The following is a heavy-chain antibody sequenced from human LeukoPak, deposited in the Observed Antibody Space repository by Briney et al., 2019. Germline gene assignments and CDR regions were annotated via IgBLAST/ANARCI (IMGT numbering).Heavy chain of an antibody. CDR3: AREMVTSFDY. CDR2: INTNTGNP. V-gene: IGHV7-4-1*02. D-gene: IGHD5-18*01. Sequence: ASVKVSYKASGYTFTSYAMNWVRQAPGQGLEWMGWINTNTGNPTYARGFTGRFVFSLDTSVSTTYLQISSLKAEDTAVYYCAREMVTSFDYWGQGTLVTVSS. CDR1: GYTFTSYA. J-gene: IGHJ4*02.